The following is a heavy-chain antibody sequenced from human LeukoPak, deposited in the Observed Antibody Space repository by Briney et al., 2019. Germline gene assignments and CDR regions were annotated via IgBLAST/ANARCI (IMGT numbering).Heavy chain of an antibody. Sequence: GGSLRLSCAASGFTFSSYWMSWVRQAPGKGLEWVAYIKQDGSEKYYVDSVKGRFTISRDNAKNSLYLQMNSLRAEDTAVYYCARDRYCSSTSCYIDLDYWGQGTLVTVSS. CDR2: IKQDGSEK. CDR3: ARDRYCSSTSCYIDLDY. D-gene: IGHD2-2*02. J-gene: IGHJ4*02. CDR1: GFTFSSYW. V-gene: IGHV3-7*01.